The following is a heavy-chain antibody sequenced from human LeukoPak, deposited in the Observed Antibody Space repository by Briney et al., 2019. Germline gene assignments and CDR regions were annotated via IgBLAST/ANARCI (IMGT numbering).Heavy chain of an antibody. J-gene: IGHJ3*02. V-gene: IGHV3-33*06. CDR1: GFTFSSYG. D-gene: IGHD5-18*01. Sequence: GGSLRLSCAASGFTFSSYGMHWVRQAPGKGLEWVAVIWYDGSNKYYADSVKGRFSISRDNAKNTLYLQMNTLRADDTAVYYCAKDSLGGYTYGWGIFDIWGQGTLVTVSS. CDR3: AKDSLGGYTYGWGIFDI. CDR2: IWYDGSNK.